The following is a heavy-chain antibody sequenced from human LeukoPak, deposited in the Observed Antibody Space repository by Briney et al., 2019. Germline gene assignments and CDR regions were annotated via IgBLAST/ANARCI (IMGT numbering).Heavy chain of an antibody. CDR3: AKGQYGDYSSPFDY. CDR1: GFTFSSYW. D-gene: IGHD4-17*01. V-gene: IGHV3-74*01. Sequence: GGSLRLSCAASGFTFSSYWMHWVRQAPGKGLVWVSRINSDGSSTSYADSVKGRFTISRDNSKNTLYLQMNSLRAEDTAVYYCAKGQYGDYSSPFDYWGQGTLVTVSS. CDR2: INSDGSST. J-gene: IGHJ4*02.